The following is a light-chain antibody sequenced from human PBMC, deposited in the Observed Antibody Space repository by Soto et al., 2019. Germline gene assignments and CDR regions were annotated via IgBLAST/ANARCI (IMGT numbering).Light chain of an antibody. V-gene: IGKV3-15*01. CDR3: QQYSSWPPWT. Sequence: EIVMTQSPATLSVSPWERATLSCRASQSVSINLAWFQQKPGQAPRLLLYGASTRATGIPARFSGSGSGTEFTLTISSLESEDSAVYYCQQYSSWPPWTFGQGTKVDIK. CDR2: GAS. CDR1: QSVSIN. J-gene: IGKJ1*01.